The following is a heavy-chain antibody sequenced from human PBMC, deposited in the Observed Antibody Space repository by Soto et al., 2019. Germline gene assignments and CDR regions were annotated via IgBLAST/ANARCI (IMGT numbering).Heavy chain of an antibody. CDR1: GFTFSSYA. CDR3: AKDRIALPGSWLDP. CDR2: ISGSGGST. V-gene: IGHV3-23*01. J-gene: IGHJ5*02. Sequence: EVQLLESGGGLVQPGGSLRLSCAASGFTFSSYAMSWVRQAPGKGLEWVSAISGSGGSTYYADSVKGRFTISRDHSKNTLQPQMNSLRAEDTAVYYCAKDRIALPGSWLDPWGQGTLVTVSS.